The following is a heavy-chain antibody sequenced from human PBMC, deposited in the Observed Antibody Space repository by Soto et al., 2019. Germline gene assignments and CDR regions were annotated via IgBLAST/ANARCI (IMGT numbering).Heavy chain of an antibody. CDR1: GYSFTRYW. CDR3: ARFGIAAAGSSDSDFDY. J-gene: IGHJ4*02. V-gene: IGHV5-51*01. CDR2: IYPGDSDT. Sequence: GESLQISCKGSGYSFTRYWIGWVRQMPGKGLEWMGIIYPGDSDTRYSPSFQGQVTISADKSISTAYLQWSSLKASDTAMYYCARFGIAAAGSSDSDFDYWGQGTLVTVSS. D-gene: IGHD6-13*01.